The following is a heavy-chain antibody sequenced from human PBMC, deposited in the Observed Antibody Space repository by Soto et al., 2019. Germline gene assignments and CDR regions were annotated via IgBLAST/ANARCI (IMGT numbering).Heavy chain of an antibody. CDR2: INLNSGGT. V-gene: IGHV1-2*04. CDR1: GYTFTGYY. CDR3: ARACIVGAIGTCPFDI. J-gene: IGHJ3*02. Sequence: GASVKVSCKTSGYTFTGYYMHWVRQAPGQGLEWMGWINLNSGGTNYAQKFQGWVTMTRDTSISTVYMERNRLKSDDTAVYYCARACIVGAIGTCPFDIWGQGTMVTVSS. D-gene: IGHD1-26*01.